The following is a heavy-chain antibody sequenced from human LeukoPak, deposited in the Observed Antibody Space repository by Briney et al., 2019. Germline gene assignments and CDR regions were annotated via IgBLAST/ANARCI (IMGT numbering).Heavy chain of an antibody. CDR2: IYTSGGT. D-gene: IGHD1-1*01. CDR3: ATRETGSYYYYMDV. V-gene: IGHV4-4*07. CDR1: GGSISSYY. J-gene: IGHJ6*03. Sequence: SETLSLTCTVSGGSISSYYWSWIRQPAGKGLEWIGRIYTSGGTNYNPSLKSRVTMSVDTSKNQFSLKLSSVTAADTAVYYCATRETGSYYYYMDVWGKGTTVTVSS.